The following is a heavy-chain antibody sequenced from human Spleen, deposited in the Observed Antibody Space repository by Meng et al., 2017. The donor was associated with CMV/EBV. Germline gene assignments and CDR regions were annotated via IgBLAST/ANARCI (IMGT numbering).Heavy chain of an antibody. V-gene: IGHV3-23*01. CDR1: FTFSRFA. CDR2: ISGSGDNI. Sequence: FTFSRFAMSWVRQAPGKGLEWVSTISGSGDNIYYADSVKGRLTIFRDNSKNTLHLQMRSLRAEDAAVYYCAKDLTNFRPPRVPAGFDYWGQGILVTVSS. D-gene: IGHD2-2*01. CDR3: AKDLTNFRPPRVPAGFDY. J-gene: IGHJ4*02.